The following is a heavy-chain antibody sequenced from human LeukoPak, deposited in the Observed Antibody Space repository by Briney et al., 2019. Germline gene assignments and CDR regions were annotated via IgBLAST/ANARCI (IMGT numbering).Heavy chain of an antibody. CDR1: GASISSGSHY. D-gene: IGHD2-2*01. V-gene: IGHV4-61*02. CDR2: VSTAGST. Sequence: PSQTLSLTCTVCGASISSGSHYWGWIRQSAGKGLEWIGLVSTAGSTNYNPSLKSRVTISLDTSKNQFSLKLSSVTAADTAVYYCAKGGGIVVVPAAKNPFNIWGQGTMVTVSS. J-gene: IGHJ3*02. CDR3: AKGGGIVVVPAAKNPFNI.